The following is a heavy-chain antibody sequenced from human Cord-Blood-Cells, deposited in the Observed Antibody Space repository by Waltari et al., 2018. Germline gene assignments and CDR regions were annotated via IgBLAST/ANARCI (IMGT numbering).Heavy chain of an antibody. J-gene: IGHJ4*02. CDR3: ARLSRLEPNFDY. CDR2: IDYSGST. V-gene: IGHV4-39*01. Sequence: QLQLQESSPGLVKPSETLSLTCTVSGGSISSSSYYWGWIRQPPGKGLEWIGSIDYSGSTYYNPSLKSRVTISVDTSKNQFSLKLSSVTAADTAVYYCARLSRLEPNFDYWGQGTLVTVSS. CDR1: GGSISSSSYY. D-gene: IGHD1-1*01.